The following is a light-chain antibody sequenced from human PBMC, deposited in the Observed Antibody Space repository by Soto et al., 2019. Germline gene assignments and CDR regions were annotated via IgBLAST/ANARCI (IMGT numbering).Light chain of an antibody. V-gene: IGLV2-14*01. J-gene: IGLJ1*01. CDR1: GSDVGGYNY. CDR2: EVS. Sequence: QSVLTQPASVSGSPGQSITISCTGTGSDVGGYNYVSWYQQHPDKAPKLMIYEVSNRPSGVSNRFSGSKPGNTASLTISGLQAEDEADYYCSSYTSSSTYVFGTGTKVTVL. CDR3: SSYTSSSTYV.